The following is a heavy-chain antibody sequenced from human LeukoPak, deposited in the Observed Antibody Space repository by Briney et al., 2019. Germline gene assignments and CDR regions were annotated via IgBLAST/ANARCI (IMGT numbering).Heavy chain of an antibody. CDR2: IIPIFGTA. CDR1: GGTFSSYA. CDR3: ASGQTGTTVY. V-gene: IGHV1-69*05. D-gene: IGHD1-7*01. J-gene: IGHJ4*02. Sequence: ASVKVSCKAPGGTFSSYAISWVRQAPGQGLEWMGRIIPIFGTANYAQKFQGRVTITTDESTSTAYMELSSLRSEDTAVYYCASGQTGTTVYWGQGTLVTVSS.